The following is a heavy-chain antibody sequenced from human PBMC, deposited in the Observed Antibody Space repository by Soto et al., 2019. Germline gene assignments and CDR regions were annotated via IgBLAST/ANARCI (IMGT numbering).Heavy chain of an antibody. CDR2: IAHDGSNK. D-gene: IGHD6-19*01. CDR3: ARDRGSSGGGGGDY. Sequence: QVQLVESGGGVVQPGRSLRLSCAASGFTFSLYAMHWVRQAPGKGLEWVAVIAHDGSNKYYADSVKGRFTISRDNSKNTLYLQMHRLRVEDTGVYYCARDRGSSGGGGGDYWGQETLVTVSS. CDR1: GFTFSLYA. J-gene: IGHJ4*02. V-gene: IGHV3-30-3*01.